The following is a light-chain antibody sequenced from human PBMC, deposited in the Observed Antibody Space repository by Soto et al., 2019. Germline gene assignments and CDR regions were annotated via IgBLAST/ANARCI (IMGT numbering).Light chain of an antibody. J-gene: IGKJ1*01. CDR3: QQYNKWPWT. V-gene: IGKV3-15*01. Sequence: EILMTQSPATLSLSPGEGVTLSCRAAQDVTNSVAWYQQKSGQAPRLLIYDASARASGVSARFSGSGSGTDFTLTISGLQAEDFAVYYCQQYNKWPWTFGQGTKVDIK. CDR1: QDVTNS. CDR2: DAS.